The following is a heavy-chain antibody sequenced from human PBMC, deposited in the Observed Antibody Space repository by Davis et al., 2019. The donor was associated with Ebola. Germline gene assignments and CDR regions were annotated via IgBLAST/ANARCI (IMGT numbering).Heavy chain of an antibody. J-gene: IGHJ6*02. Sequence: HPQTPSLTRAISGDSVSSGGWNWIRQSPSRGLEWLGRTYYRSKWYNDYAVSVESRIIINSDTSKNQFSLHLNSVAPEDTAVYYCARVKVSTPNYYYMDVWGQGTTVTVSS. V-gene: IGHV6-1*01. CDR1: GDSVSSGG. CDR2: TYYRSKWYN. CDR3: ARVKVSTPNYYYMDV. D-gene: IGHD5/OR15-5a*01.